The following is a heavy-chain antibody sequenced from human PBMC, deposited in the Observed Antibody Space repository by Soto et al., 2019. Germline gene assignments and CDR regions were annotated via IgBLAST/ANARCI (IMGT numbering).Heavy chain of an antibody. D-gene: IGHD3-3*01. Sequence: SETLSLTCTVSGGSISSYYWSWIRQPPGKGLESIGYIYYSGSTNYNPSQTSRVTIAVDTSKNQFSQKLSSVTAADTAVYYCAIRRVITIFGVVIQWFDPWGQGTLVTVSS. CDR1: GGSISSYY. V-gene: IGHV4-59*08. J-gene: IGHJ5*02. CDR3: AIRRVITIFGVVIQWFDP. CDR2: IYYSGST.